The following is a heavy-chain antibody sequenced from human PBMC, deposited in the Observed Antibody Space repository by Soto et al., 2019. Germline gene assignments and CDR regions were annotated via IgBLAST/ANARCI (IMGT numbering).Heavy chain of an antibody. V-gene: IGHV5-51*01. D-gene: IGHD5-12*01. CDR3: ARAPSGTSGPHHFDY. CDR1: GYRFSDYW. CDR2: IYPGDSDT. J-gene: IGHJ4*02. Sequence: PGESLKISCTGSGYRFSDYWIGWVRQMPGQGLEWMGIIYPGDSDTRYSPSFRGQVTISTDNSVSTAYLQWRSLRASDTGKYYCARAPSGTSGPHHFDYWGQGTLVTVSS.